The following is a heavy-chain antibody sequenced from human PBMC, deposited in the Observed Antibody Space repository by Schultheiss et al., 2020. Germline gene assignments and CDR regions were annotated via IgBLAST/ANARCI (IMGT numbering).Heavy chain of an antibody. J-gene: IGHJ3*02. D-gene: IGHD6-13*01. CDR3: ARGTIAAAGVLDI. Sequence: GGSLRLSCAASGFTFSSYAMHWVRQAPGKGLEWVGLSRNKANRYTTECAASVKGRFTISRDESKNALYLQLNSLNTDDTAVYYCARGTIAAAGVLDIWGQGTMVTVSS. CDR1: GFTFSSYA. CDR2: SRNKANRYTT. V-gene: IGHV3-72*01.